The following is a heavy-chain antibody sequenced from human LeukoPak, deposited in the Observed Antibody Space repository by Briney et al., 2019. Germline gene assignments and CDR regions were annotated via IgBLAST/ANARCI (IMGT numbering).Heavy chain of an antibody. D-gene: IGHD3-3*01. CDR3: AKENDFWSGYLTPKFDP. J-gene: IGHJ5*02. Sequence: PGGSLRLSCAPSGFTLTSYAMSCVPEAPGKGVERVSPASGSGGSTYYADYVKGRFTISRDNSKNTLYLQMNSLRAEDTAVYYCAKENDFWSGYLTPKFDPWGQGTLVTVSS. V-gene: IGHV3-23*01. CDR1: GFTLTSYA. CDR2: ASGSGGST.